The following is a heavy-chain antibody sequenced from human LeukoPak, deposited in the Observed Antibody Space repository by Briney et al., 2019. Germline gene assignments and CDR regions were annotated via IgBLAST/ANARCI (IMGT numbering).Heavy chain of an antibody. D-gene: IGHD1-1*01. V-gene: IGHV4-39*01. Sequence: SSETLSLTCTVSGGSISSTSYYWGWIRQPPGKGLELIGTIYYSGTNYYNPSLKSRVTISVDTSKNQFSLKLTSVTAADTAVYYCARTTKRYYYYYMDVWGKGTTVTVSS. CDR2: IYYSGTN. CDR1: GGSISSTSYY. J-gene: IGHJ6*03. CDR3: ARTTKRYYYYYMDV.